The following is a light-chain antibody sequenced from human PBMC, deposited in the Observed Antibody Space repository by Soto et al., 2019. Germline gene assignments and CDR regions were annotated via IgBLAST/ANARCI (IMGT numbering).Light chain of an antibody. CDR3: QQYGRSPTT. V-gene: IGKV3-20*01. J-gene: IGKJ1*01. CDR1: QTVNNY. Sequence: LTQSPATLSVSPGGRTILSCRASQTVNNYLAWYQQKPGQAPRLLIYDTSKRAPGVPARFIGSGSGTGFTLTISRLEPEDFALYYCQQYGRSPTTFGQGTKVDIK. CDR2: DTS.